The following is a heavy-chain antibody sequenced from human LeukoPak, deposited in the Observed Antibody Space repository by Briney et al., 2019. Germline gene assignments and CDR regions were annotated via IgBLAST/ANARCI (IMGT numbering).Heavy chain of an antibody. Sequence: GGSLRLSCAASGFTFSNAWMSWVRQAPGKGLEWVGRIKSKTDGGTTDYAAPVKGRFTISRDDSKNTLYLQMNSLKTEDTAVYYCAREMLLWFGEEGAFDIWGQGTMVTVSS. D-gene: IGHD3-10*01. V-gene: IGHV3-15*01. CDR3: AREMLLWFGEEGAFDI. CDR1: GFTFSNAW. J-gene: IGHJ3*02. CDR2: IKSKTDGGTT.